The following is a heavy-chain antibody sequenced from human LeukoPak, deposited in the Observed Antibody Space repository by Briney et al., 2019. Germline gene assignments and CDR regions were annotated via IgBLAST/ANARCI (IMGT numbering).Heavy chain of an antibody. V-gene: IGHV4-59*08. CDR1: GGSISSYY. CDR2: IYYSGST. D-gene: IGHD3-10*01. Sequence: SETLSLTCTVSGGSISSYYWSWTRQPPGKGLEWIGYIYYSGSTNYNPSLKSRVTISVDTSKNQFSLKLSSVTAADTAVYYCARLPGIDAFDIWGQGTMVTVSS. J-gene: IGHJ3*02. CDR3: ARLPGIDAFDI.